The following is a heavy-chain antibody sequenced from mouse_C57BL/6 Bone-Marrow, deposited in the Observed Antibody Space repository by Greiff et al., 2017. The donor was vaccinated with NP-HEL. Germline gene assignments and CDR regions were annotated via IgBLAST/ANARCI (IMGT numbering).Heavy chain of an antibody. V-gene: IGHV5-12*01. D-gene: IGHD1-1*01. CDR2: ISNGGGST. CDR1: GFTFSDYY. Sequence: EVKLVESGGGLVQPGGSLKLSCAASGFTFSDYYMYWVRQTPEKRLEWVAYISNGGGSTYYPDTVKGRVTISRDNAKNTLYLQMSRLKSEDTAMYYCARRAITTSPYWYFDVWGTGTTVTVSS. J-gene: IGHJ1*03. CDR3: ARRAITTSPYWYFDV.